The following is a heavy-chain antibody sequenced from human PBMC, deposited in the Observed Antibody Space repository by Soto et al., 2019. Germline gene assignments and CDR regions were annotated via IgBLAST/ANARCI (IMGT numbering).Heavy chain of an antibody. J-gene: IGHJ6*03. CDR1: GFTLSSNY. Sequence: GGSLRLSCAASGFTLSSNYMSWVRQAPGKGLEWVSVIYSGGSTYYADSVKGRFTISRDNSKNTLYLQMNSLRAEDTAVYYCAGMVGGSGSYYPDKDYYYYYMDVWGKGTTVTVSS. CDR3: AGMVGGSGSYYPDKDYYYYYMDV. CDR2: IYSGGST. D-gene: IGHD3-10*01. V-gene: IGHV3-66*01.